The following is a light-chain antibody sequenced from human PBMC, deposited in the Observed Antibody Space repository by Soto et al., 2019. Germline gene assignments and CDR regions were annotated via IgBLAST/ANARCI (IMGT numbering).Light chain of an antibody. Sequence: EVVLTQSPGTLSLSPGERATLSCRASQNIRGNELAWYQQKPGQAPRLLIYRGSSRATGIPDRFSGRGSGAYFTLTISRLEPEDFAVDYCQDYGTSAPWTFGQGTKVEIK. CDR1: QNIRGNE. CDR3: QDYGTSAPWT. V-gene: IGKV3-20*01. J-gene: IGKJ1*01. CDR2: RGS.